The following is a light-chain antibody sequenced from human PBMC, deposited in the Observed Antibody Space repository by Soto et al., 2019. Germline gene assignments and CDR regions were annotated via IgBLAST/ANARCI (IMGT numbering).Light chain of an antibody. Sequence: DIVMTQSPLSLPLSPGEPASISCRSSQSLLHANGYIFLDWYLQKPGQSPKLLIYLGFNRASGVPDRFSGGASGTDFTLRISRVEAEDVGVYYCMQALQTPWTVGQGTKVEIK. CDR3: MQALQTPWT. V-gene: IGKV2-28*01. CDR1: QSLLHANGYIF. J-gene: IGKJ1*01. CDR2: LGF.